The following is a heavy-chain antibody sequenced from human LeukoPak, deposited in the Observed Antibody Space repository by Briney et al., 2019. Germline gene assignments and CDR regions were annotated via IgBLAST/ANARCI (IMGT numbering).Heavy chain of an antibody. V-gene: IGHV3-9*01. Sequence: GRSLRLSCAASGFTLDDYGMHWVRHASGKGLEWGSGISWNSGSIGYADSVTGRFTTSRDNAKNSLYLQMNSLRAEDTAVYYCARDDGYASPPGGYWGQGTLVTVSS. J-gene: IGHJ4*02. D-gene: IGHD3-16*01. CDR1: GFTLDDYG. CDR3: ARDDGYASPPGGY. CDR2: ISWNSGSI.